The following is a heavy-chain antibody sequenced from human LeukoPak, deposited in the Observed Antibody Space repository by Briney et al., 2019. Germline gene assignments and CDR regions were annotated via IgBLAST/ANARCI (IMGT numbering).Heavy chain of an antibody. CDR1: GGSISSGGYS. CDR3: ARGGRRYDFWSGYLREDFDY. V-gene: IGHV4-30-2*01. D-gene: IGHD3-3*01. Sequence: SETLSLTCAVSGGSISSGGYSWSWIRQLPGKGLEWIGYIYHSGSTYYNPSLKSRVTISVDRSKNQFSLKLSSVTAADTAVYYCARGGRRYDFWSGYLREDFDYWGQGTLVTVSS. J-gene: IGHJ4*02. CDR2: IYHSGST.